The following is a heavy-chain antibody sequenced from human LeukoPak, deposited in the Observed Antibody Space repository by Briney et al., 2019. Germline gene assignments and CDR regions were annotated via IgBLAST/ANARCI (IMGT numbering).Heavy chain of an antibody. CDR3: AREAFAAGKNFDY. Sequence: ASVKVSCKASGYAITSYYMHWVRQAPGQGLEWMGTIHPNDYTTTYAQRFQGRVTMTRDASTSTVYMDLSSLRSEDTAAYYCAREAFAAGKNFDYWGQGTQVTVSS. D-gene: IGHD3-10*01. J-gene: IGHJ4*02. CDR1: GYAITSYY. V-gene: IGHV1-46*01. CDR2: IHPNDYTT.